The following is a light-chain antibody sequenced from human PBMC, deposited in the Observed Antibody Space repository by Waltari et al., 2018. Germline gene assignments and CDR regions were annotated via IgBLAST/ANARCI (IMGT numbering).Light chain of an antibody. CDR1: SSNIGTNY. Sequence: QSVLTQPPSASGTPGQRVAISCSGSSSNIGTNYVYWYHQLPGTAPKLLIYRNNQLPSGVPDRFSGSKSGTSASLAISGLRSEDEADYYCAAWDDSLSGPVFGGGTKLTVL. J-gene: IGLJ2*01. CDR3: AAWDDSLSGPV. V-gene: IGLV1-47*01. CDR2: RNN.